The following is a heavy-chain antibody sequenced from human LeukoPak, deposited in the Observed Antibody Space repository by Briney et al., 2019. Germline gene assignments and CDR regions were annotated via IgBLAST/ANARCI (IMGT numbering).Heavy chain of an antibody. CDR2: ISGSGDST. CDR3: AKLLNYYDGSGY. D-gene: IGHD3-22*01. CDR1: GFTFSRYA. Sequence: GGSLRLSCASGFTFSRYAMSWVRQAPGKGLEWVSSISGSGDSTYYADSVKGRFTISRDNSENTLYLRMNSLRAEDTAVYYCAKLLNYYDGSGYWGQGTLVTVSS. J-gene: IGHJ4*02. V-gene: IGHV3-23*01.